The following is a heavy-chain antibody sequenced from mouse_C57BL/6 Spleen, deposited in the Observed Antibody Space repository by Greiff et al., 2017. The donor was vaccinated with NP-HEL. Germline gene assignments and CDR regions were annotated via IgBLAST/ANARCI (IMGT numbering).Heavy chain of an antibody. J-gene: IGHJ4*01. CDR1: GFSLTSYA. V-gene: IGHV2-9-1*01. Sequence: VKLMESGPGLVAPSQSLSITCTVSGFSLTSYAISWVRQPPGKGLEWLGVIWTGGGTNYNSALKSRLSISKDNSKSQVFLKMNSLQTDDTARYYCAREGLRSPDYYAMDDWGQGTSVTVSS. CDR3: AREGLRSPDYYAMDD. D-gene: IGHD2-2*01. CDR2: IWTGGGT.